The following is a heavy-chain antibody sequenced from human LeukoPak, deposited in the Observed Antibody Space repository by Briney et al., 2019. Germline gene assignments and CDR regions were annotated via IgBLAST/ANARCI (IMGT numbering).Heavy chain of an antibody. V-gene: IGHV4-61*01. CDR1: GGSVSSGSYY. J-gene: IGHJ3*02. CDR3: ARDIVVVVAATRRWAFDI. CDR2: IYYSGST. Sequence: SETLSLTCTVSGGSVSSGSYYWSWIRQPPGKGLEWIGYIYYSGSTNYNPSLKSRVTISVDTSKNQFSLKLSSVTAADTAVYYCARDIVVVVAATRRWAFDIWSQGTMVTVSS. D-gene: IGHD2-15*01.